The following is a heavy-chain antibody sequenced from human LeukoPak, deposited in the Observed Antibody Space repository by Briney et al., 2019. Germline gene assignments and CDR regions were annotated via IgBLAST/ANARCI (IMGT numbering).Heavy chain of an antibody. V-gene: IGHV1-2*06. J-gene: IGHJ5*02. Sequence: SVKVSCKASGYTFTGYYMHWVRQAPGQGLEWMGRINPNSGGTNYAQKFQGRVTMTGDTSISTAYMELSRLRSDDTAVYYCARGTMIVVVRDWFDPWGQGTLVTVSS. CDR1: GYTFTGYY. CDR2: INPNSGGT. D-gene: IGHD3-22*01. CDR3: ARGTMIVVVRDWFDP.